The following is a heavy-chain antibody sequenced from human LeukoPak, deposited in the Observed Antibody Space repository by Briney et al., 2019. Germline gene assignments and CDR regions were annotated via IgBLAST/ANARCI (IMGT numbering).Heavy chain of an antibody. D-gene: IGHD3-9*01. Sequence: TGGSLRLSCAASGFTFSSYSMNWVRQAPGKGLEWVSYISSSSSTIYYADSVKGRFTISRDNAKNSLYLQMNSLRAEDTAVYYCARERGVRYFDWLFDAFDIWGQGTMVIVSS. J-gene: IGHJ3*02. CDR2: ISSSSSTI. CDR3: ARERGVRYFDWLFDAFDI. CDR1: GFTFSSYS. V-gene: IGHV3-48*01.